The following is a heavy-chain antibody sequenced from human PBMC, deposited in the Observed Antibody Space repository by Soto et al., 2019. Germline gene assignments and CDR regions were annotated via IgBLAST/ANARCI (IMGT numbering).Heavy chain of an antibody. CDR1: GFTFSGSA. J-gene: IGHJ5*02. CDR2: IRSKANSYAT. Sequence: QPGGSLRLSCAASGFTFSGSAMHWVRQASGKGLEWVGRIRSKANSYATAYAASVKGRFTISRDDSKNTAYLQMNSLKTEDTAVYYCTRRNYDFWSGYPIDNWFDPWGQGTLVTVSS. CDR3: TRRNYDFWSGYPIDNWFDP. V-gene: IGHV3-73*01. D-gene: IGHD3-3*01.